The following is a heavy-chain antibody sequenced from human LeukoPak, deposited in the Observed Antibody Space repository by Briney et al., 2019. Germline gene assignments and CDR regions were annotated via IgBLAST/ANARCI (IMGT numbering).Heavy chain of an antibody. D-gene: IGHD3-10*02. Sequence: ASVKVSCKASGGTFSSYAISWVRQAPGQGLEWMGGIIPIFGTANYAQKFQGRVTITADESTSTAYMELSSLRSEDTAVYYCARSPTVRGVIIGNYWGQGTLVTVSS. V-gene: IGHV1-69*01. J-gene: IGHJ4*02. CDR3: ARSPTVRGVIIGNY. CDR2: IIPIFGTA. CDR1: GGTFSSYA.